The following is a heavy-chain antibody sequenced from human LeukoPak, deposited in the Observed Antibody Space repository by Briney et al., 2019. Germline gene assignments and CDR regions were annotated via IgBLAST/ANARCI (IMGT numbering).Heavy chain of an antibody. CDR3: AKDNDNYYGIDV. D-gene: IGHD2-8*01. Sequence: GGSLRLSCAASGFTFSSYGMHWVRQAPGKGLEWVAVISYDGSNKYYADSVKGRFTISRDNSKNTLYLQMNSLRAEDTAVYYCAKDNDNYYGIDVWGQGTTVTVSS. J-gene: IGHJ6*02. CDR1: GFTFSSYG. V-gene: IGHV3-30*18. CDR2: ISYDGSNK.